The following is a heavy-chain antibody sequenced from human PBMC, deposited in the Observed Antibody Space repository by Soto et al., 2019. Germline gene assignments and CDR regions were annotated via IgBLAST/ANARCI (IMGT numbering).Heavy chain of an antibody. CDR2: IYYSGST. CDR3: GSRSVLQYFGDDY. V-gene: IGHV4-39*01. Sequence: PSETLSLTCTVSGGSISSSSYYWGWIRQPPGKGLEWIGSIYYSGSTYYNPSLKSRVTISVDTSKNQFSLKLSSVTAADTAVYSCGSRSVLQYFGDDYWGKGTMVTVSS. CDR1: GGSISSSSYY. J-gene: IGHJ4*02. D-gene: IGHD3-9*01.